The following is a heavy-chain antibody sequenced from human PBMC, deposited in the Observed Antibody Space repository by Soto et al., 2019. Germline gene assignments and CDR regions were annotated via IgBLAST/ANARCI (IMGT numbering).Heavy chain of an antibody. J-gene: IGHJ6*02. Sequence: GGSLRLSCAASGFTFSSYGMHWVRQAPGKGLEWVAVIWYDGSNKYYADSVKGRFTISRDNSKNTLYLQMNSLRAEDTAVYYCARDRGIAAAGSFYYGMDVWGQGTTVTVSS. CDR3: ARDRGIAAAGSFYYGMDV. CDR1: GFTFSSYG. V-gene: IGHV3-33*01. CDR2: IWYDGSNK. D-gene: IGHD6-13*01.